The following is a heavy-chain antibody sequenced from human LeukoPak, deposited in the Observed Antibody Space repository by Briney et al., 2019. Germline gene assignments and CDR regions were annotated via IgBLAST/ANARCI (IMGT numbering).Heavy chain of an antibody. J-gene: IGHJ4*02. CDR2: ISYDGSNK. D-gene: IGHD6-19*01. CDR1: GFTFSLYG. Sequence: PGRSLRLSCVASGFTFSLYGMHWVRQAPGKGLEWVAVISYDGSNKYYGDSVKGRFTITGDNSKDTLFLQMNTLRGDDTALYYCAKGHATEAQYSSGWYDDFDSWGQGTLVTVSS. CDR3: AKGHATEAQYSSGWYDDFDS. V-gene: IGHV3-30*18.